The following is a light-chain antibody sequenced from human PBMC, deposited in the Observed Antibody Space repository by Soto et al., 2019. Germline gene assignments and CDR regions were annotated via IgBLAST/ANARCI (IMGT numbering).Light chain of an antibody. CDR3: YSFAGSVDVYGM. Sequence: QSALTQPASVSGSPGQSISISCTGTTSTVATYDLVSWYQQHPGKAPRLLIYEATKRHSGTSNRFSGSKSGNTASLTISGLQSEDEADYYGYSFAGSVDVYGMFGGGTKVTVL. V-gene: IGLV2-23*01. CDR1: TSTVATYDL. J-gene: IGLJ3*02. CDR2: EAT.